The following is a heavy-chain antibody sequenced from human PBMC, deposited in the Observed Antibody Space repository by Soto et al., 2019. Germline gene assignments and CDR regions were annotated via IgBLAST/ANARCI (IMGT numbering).Heavy chain of an antibody. Sequence: QLQLQESGPGLVKPSETLSLTCTVSGGSISSSSYYWGWIRQPPGKGLEWIGSIYYSGSTYYNPSLKSRVTISVDTSKNQCSLKLSSVTAADTAVYYCARLMSARWLWYFDLWGRGTLVTVSS. CDR2: IYYSGST. CDR3: ARLMSARWLWYFDL. CDR1: GGSISSSSYY. V-gene: IGHV4-39*01. J-gene: IGHJ2*01. D-gene: IGHD6-19*01.